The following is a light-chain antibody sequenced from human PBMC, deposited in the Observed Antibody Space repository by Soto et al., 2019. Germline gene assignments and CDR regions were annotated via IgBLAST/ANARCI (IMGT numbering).Light chain of an antibody. Sequence: EIVLTQSPATLSLSPGETATLSCRASQSVRIYLAWYQQKPGQAPRLLIYDASNRATGIPARFSGTGSETDFTLTISSLEPEDFAIYYCQQRSKMPLTFGHGTKVDLK. CDR3: QQRSKMPLT. J-gene: IGKJ1*01. V-gene: IGKV3-11*01. CDR2: DAS. CDR1: QSVRIY.